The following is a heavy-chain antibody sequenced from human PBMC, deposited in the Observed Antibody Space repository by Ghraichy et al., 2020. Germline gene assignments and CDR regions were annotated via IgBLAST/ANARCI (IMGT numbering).Heavy chain of an antibody. Sequence: SGPTLVKPTQTLTLTCTFSGFSLSTSGVGVGWIRQPPGKALEWLALIYWNDDKRYSPSLKSRLTITKDTSKNQVVLTMTNMDPVDTATYYCALIRITIFGVVQYDYWGQGTLVTVSS. V-gene: IGHV2-5*01. CDR2: IYWNDDK. D-gene: IGHD3-3*01. CDR3: ALIRITIFGVVQYDY. CDR1: GFSLSTSGVG. J-gene: IGHJ4*02.